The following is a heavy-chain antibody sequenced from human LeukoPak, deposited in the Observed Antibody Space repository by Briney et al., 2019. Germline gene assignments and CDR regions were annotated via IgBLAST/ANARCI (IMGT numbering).Heavy chain of an antibody. D-gene: IGHD1-26*01. Sequence: GGSLQISCQCSGSNFTSYWIGWVRQLPGKGLEGRGIIYPGDSDTRNSPSFQGQVTISADKSISTAYLQWSSLKASDTAMYYCARLVYSGSWEDAFDIWGQGTMVTVSS. CDR3: ARLVYSGSWEDAFDI. CDR2: IYPGDSDT. V-gene: IGHV5-51*01. CDR1: GSNFTSYW. J-gene: IGHJ3*02.